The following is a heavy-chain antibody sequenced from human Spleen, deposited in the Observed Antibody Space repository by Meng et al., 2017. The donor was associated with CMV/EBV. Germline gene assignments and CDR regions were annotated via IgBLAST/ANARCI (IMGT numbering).Heavy chain of an antibody. V-gene: IGHV3-30*02. D-gene: IGHD2-8*01. CDR3: AKDLYYSFDY. J-gene: IGHJ4*02. CDR2: IAHDGSAK. CDR1: GFTFSSSA. Sequence: QGQLVESGGGVVQPGGSLRLSCAASGFTFSSSAMHWFRQPPGKGLEWVSFIAHDGSAKTYTDSVKGRFTISRDDSENTVYLEMNSLRVEDTAVYYCAKDLYYSFDYWGQGTLVTVSS.